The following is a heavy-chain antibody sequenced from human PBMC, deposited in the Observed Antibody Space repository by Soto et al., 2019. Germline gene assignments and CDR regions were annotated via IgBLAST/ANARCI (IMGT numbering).Heavy chain of an antibody. CDR2: IFYSGST. D-gene: IGHD2-15*01. CDR3: ARHLVVAATTYNWFDL. V-gene: IGHV4-39*01. CDR1: GVSISSSSYY. J-gene: IGHJ5*02. Sequence: ETLSLTCTVSGVSISSSSYYWGWIRQLPGKGLEWIGSIFYSGSTYYNPSPRSRVTIYIDSSKNQFSLKLSSVTAADTAVYYCARHLVVAATTYNWFDLWGQGTLVTVSS.